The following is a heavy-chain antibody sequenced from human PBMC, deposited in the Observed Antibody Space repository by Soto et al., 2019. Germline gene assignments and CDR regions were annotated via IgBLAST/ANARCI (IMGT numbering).Heavy chain of an antibody. V-gene: IGHV3-72*01. CDR2: TRNKADSYTT. D-gene: IGHD3-22*01. CDR1: GFTFSDHY. Sequence: PGGSLRLSCAASGFTFSDHYMDWVRQAPGKGLQWVGRTRNKADSYTTGYAASVKGRFTISRDDSKNSLYLQMNSLRAEDTAVYYCAKDPLTYYYDSSGYYYGGYFDLWGRGTLVTVSS. CDR3: AKDPLTYYYDSSGYYYGGYFDL. J-gene: IGHJ2*01.